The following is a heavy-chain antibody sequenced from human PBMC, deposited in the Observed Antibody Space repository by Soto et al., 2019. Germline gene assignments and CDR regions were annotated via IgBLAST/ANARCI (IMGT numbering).Heavy chain of an antibody. D-gene: IGHD6-13*01. J-gene: IGHJ6*02. CDR1: GFTFSSFA. CDR3: AKKAGSSSRDGLDV. Sequence: GGSLRLSCAASGFTFSSFAMNWVRQAPGKGLEWVAVISGNATSTYYADSVKGRGTIARDNSKNTMYLQMNSLRAEDTAGEDGAKKAGSSSRDGLDVWGQGTTVTVSS. CDR2: ISGNATST. V-gene: IGHV3-23*01.